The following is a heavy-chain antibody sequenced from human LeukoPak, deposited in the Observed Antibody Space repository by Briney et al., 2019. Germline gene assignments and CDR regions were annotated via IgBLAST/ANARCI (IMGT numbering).Heavy chain of an antibody. Sequence: GGSLRLSCATSGFTFSSYSMNWVRQAPGKGLEWVSSISSSSSYIYYADSVKGRFTISRDNAKNPLYLQMNSLRAEDTAVYYCARKGGLTGPFDYWGQGTLVTVSS. CDR1: GFTFSSYS. D-gene: IGHD3-9*01. J-gene: IGHJ4*02. V-gene: IGHV3-21*01. CDR3: ARKGGLTGPFDY. CDR2: ISSSSSYI.